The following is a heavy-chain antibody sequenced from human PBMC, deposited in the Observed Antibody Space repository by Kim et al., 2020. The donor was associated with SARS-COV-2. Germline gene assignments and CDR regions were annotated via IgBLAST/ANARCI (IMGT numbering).Heavy chain of an antibody. J-gene: IGHJ4*02. CDR2: ISYDGSNK. CDR3: ARDGGILVATAYFDY. Sequence: GRSLRLSCAASGFTFSSYAMHWVRQAPGKGLEWVAVISYDGSNKYYADSVKGRFTISRDNSKNTLYLQMNSLRAEDTAVYYCARDGGILVATAYFDYWGQGTRVTVSS. CDR1: GFTFSSYA. D-gene: IGHD5-12*01. V-gene: IGHV3-30*04.